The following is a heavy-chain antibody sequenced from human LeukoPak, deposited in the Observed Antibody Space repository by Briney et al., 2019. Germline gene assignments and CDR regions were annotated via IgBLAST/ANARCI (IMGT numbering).Heavy chain of an antibody. CDR2: ISGSGGST. Sequence: PGGSLRLSCAASGFTFTNAWMSWVRQAPGKGLEWVLAISGSGGSTYYADSVKGRFTISRDNSKNTLYLQMNSLRAEDTAVYYCAKDSRSSGYSPWGQGTLVTVSS. CDR3: AKDSRSSGYSP. V-gene: IGHV3-23*01. J-gene: IGHJ5*02. D-gene: IGHD3-22*01. CDR1: GFTFTNAW.